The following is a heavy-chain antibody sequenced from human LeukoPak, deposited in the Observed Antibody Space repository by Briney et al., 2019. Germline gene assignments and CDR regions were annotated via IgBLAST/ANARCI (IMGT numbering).Heavy chain of an antibody. J-gene: IGHJ4*02. CDR2: INPSGGST. V-gene: IGHV1-46*01. Sequence: ASVKVSCKASGYTFTSYHMHWVRQAPGQGLEWMGIINPSGGSTSYAQRFQGRVTMTRDTSTSTVYMELSSLRSEDTAVYYCARSWPHMVRGRGTRQIFDYWGQGTLVTVSS. D-gene: IGHD3-10*01. CDR1: GYTFTSYH. CDR3: ARSWPHMVRGRGTRQIFDY.